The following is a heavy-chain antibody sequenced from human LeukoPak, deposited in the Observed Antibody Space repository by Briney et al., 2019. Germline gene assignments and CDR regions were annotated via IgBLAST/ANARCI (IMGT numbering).Heavy chain of an antibody. CDR1: GYSISSGYY. J-gene: IGHJ4*02. CDR2: IYHSGRT. V-gene: IGHV4-38-2*02. CDR3: ARESGYYYVGY. Sequence: SETLSLTCTVSGYSISSGYYWGWIRQPPGKGLEWIGSIYHSGRTFYNPSLKSRVTISVDTSKNQFSLKLTSVTAADTAVYYCARESGYYYVGYWGQGTLVTVSS. D-gene: IGHD3-9*01.